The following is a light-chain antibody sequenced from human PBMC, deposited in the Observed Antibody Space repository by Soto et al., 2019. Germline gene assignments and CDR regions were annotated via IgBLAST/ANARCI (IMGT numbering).Light chain of an antibody. Sequence: DIQMTHSPPPLSSSVGDRITITCRASQSIRHYLAWYQQMPGKAPKLLMYGASTLKSGVPSRFSGSGSGTEFTLTISSLQPDDFGTYFCQHHDSYSQTFGQGTKV. CDR1: QSIRHY. CDR2: GAS. J-gene: IGKJ1*01. V-gene: IGKV1-5*01. CDR3: QHHDSYSQT.